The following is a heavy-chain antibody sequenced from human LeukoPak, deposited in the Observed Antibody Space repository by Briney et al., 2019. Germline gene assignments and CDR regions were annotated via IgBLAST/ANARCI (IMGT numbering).Heavy chain of an antibody. V-gene: IGHV3-74*01. Sequence: GGSLRLSYAASGFTFGNYWMHWVPQAPGRGPVWVSRINSDGSSTSYADSVQGRFTISRDNAKNTLFLQMNSLRVEDTAVYYCASTNRLDYWGQGTLVTVSS. CDR1: GFTFGNYW. CDR2: INSDGSST. J-gene: IGHJ4*02. CDR3: ASTNRLDY. D-gene: IGHD2/OR15-2a*01.